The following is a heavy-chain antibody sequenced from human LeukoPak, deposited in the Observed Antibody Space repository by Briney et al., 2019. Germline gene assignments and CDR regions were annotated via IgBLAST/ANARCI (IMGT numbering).Heavy chain of an antibody. V-gene: IGHV3-48*02. CDR2: ISSSSSTI. CDR3: AKPPVGATTRESWFDP. D-gene: IGHD1-26*01. Sequence: GGSLRLSCAASGFTFSSYSMNWVRQAPGKGLEWVSYISSSSSTIYYADSVKGRFTISRDNAKNSLYLQMNSLRDEDTAVYYCAKPPVGATTRESWFDPWGQGTLVTVSS. CDR1: GFTFSSYS. J-gene: IGHJ5*02.